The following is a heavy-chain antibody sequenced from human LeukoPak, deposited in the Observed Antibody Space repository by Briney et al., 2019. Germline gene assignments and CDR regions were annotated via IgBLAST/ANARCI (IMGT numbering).Heavy chain of an antibody. CDR3: ARVYDMVRGVTAFDI. V-gene: IGHV4-59*01. CDR1: GGSISSYY. D-gene: IGHD3-10*01. J-gene: IGHJ3*02. CDR2: IYYSGST. Sequence: PSETLSLTCTVSGGSISSYYWSWIRQPPGKGLEWIGYIYYSGSTNYNPSLKSRVTISVDTSKNQFSLKLSSVTAADTAVYYCARVYDMVRGVTAFDIWGQGTMVTVSS.